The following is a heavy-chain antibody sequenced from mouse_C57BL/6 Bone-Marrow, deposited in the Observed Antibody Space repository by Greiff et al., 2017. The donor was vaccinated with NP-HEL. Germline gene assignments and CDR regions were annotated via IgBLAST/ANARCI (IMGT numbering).Heavy chain of an antibody. J-gene: IGHJ4*01. CDR1: GYTFTSYG. Sequence: QVQLQQSGAELARPGASVKLSCKASGYTFTSYGISWVKQRTGQGLEWIGEIYPRSGNTYYNEKFKGTATPTADKSSSTAYMELRSLTSEDSAVYFCARSGYYGSSYAMDDWGQGTSVTVSS. V-gene: IGHV1-81*01. D-gene: IGHD1-1*01. CDR2: IYPRSGNT. CDR3: ARSGYYGSSYAMDD.